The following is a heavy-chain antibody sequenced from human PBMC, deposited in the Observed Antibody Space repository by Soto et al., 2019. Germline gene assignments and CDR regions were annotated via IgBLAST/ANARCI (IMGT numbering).Heavy chain of an antibody. Sequence: QVHLVQSGAEVKEPGASVKVSCKASGYTFTSNGISWVRQAPGQGLEWMGWVSAYSGNRNYAQKIQGRVTMTTDTSTSTAYMELGSLRSDDTALYFCARDVNYRFDSWGQGTLVTVSS. CDR2: VSAYSGNR. CDR1: GYTFTSNG. CDR3: ARDVNYRFDS. J-gene: IGHJ4*02. V-gene: IGHV1-18*01. D-gene: IGHD4-4*01.